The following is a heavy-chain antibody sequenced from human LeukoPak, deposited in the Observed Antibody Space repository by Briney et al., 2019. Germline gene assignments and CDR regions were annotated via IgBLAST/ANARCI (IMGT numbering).Heavy chain of an antibody. CDR3: AKDGSSWPFFDS. V-gene: IGHV4-4*07. D-gene: IGHD6-13*01. J-gene: IGHJ4*02. Sequence: SETLSLTCTVSGGSISGYYWSWIRQPAGKGLEWIGRIHGTGGTDYNPSLKSRVTMSVDTSKNKFSLKLTSVTAADTAVYYCAKDGSSWPFFDSWGQGTLVTVSS. CDR1: GGSISGYY. CDR2: IHGTGGT.